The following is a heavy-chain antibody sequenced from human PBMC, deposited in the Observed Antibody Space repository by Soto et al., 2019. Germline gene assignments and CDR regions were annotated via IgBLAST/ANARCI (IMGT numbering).Heavy chain of an antibody. CDR2: ISYDGSNK. D-gene: IGHD3-22*01. Sequence: PGGSLRLSCAASGFTFSSYAMHWVRQAPGKGLEWVAVISYDGSNKYYADSVKGRFTISRDNSKNMLYLQMNSLRAEDTAVYYCARVASETNDSSGYYYFDYWGQGTLVTVSS. CDR3: ARVASETNDSSGYYYFDY. CDR1: GFTFSSYA. V-gene: IGHV3-30-3*01. J-gene: IGHJ4*02.